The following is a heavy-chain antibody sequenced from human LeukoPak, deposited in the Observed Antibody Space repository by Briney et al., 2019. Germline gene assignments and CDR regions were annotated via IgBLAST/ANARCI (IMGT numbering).Heavy chain of an antibody. CDR3: ASRSSIWSGYQDTLYYFDS. CDR2: IYYSGST. Sequence: TSETLSLTCTVAGGSISSYYWSWIRQPPGKRLEWIGHIYYSGSTNYNPSLKSRVTISVDTSKNQFSLKLSSVTAADTAVYYCASRSSIWSGYQDTLYYFDSWGQGTLVTVSS. V-gene: IGHV4-59*01. D-gene: IGHD3-3*01. CDR1: GGSISSYY. J-gene: IGHJ4*02.